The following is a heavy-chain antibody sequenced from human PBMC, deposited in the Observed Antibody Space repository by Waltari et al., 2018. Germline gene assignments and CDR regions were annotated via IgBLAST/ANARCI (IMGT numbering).Heavy chain of an antibody. CDR3: ARGKLYSSSFDY. D-gene: IGHD6-13*01. Sequence: QVQLVESVGGVVQPGRSLRLSCAASGFTFSSYAMHWVRQAPGKGLEWVAVISYDGSNKYYVDYVKGRFTISRDNSKNALYLQMNSLRAEDTAVYYCARGKLYSSSFDYWGQGTLVTVSS. J-gene: IGHJ4*02. CDR1: GFTFSSYA. V-gene: IGHV3-30*04. CDR2: ISYDGSNK.